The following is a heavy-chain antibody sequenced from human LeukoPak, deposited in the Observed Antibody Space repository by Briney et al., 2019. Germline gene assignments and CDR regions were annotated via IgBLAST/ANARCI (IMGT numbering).Heavy chain of an antibody. D-gene: IGHD6-13*01. V-gene: IGHV3-30*02. CDR1: GFTFSSYG. CDR2: IRYDGSNK. J-gene: IGHJ4*02. Sequence: GGTLRLSCAASGFTFSSYGMHWVRQAPGKGLEWVAFIRYDGSNKYYADSVKGRFTISRDNSKNTLYLQMNSLRAEDTAVYYCAKYSSSWYPFVDYWGQGTLVTVPS. CDR3: AKYSSSWYPFVDY.